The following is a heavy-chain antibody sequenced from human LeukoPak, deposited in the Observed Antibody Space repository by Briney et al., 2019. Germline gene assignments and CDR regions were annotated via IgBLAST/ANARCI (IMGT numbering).Heavy chain of an antibody. CDR2: ISGSGGST. D-gene: IGHD3-22*01. Sequence: GGSLRLSCAASGFTFSSYAMSWVRQAPGKGLEWVSAISGSGGSTYYADSVEGRFTISRDNSKNTLYLQMNSLRAEDTAVYYCAKSSRREYYYDSSGYYYLYFDYWGQGTLVTVSS. V-gene: IGHV3-23*01. J-gene: IGHJ4*02. CDR1: GFTFSSYA. CDR3: AKSSRREYYYDSSGYYYLYFDY.